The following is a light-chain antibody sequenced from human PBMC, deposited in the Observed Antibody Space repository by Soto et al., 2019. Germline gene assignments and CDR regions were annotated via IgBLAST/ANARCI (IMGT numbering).Light chain of an antibody. Sequence: DIPMTQSPSTLSATVGDRVTITCRASQSISSWLAWYQQKPGKAPKLLIYDASSLESGVPSRFSGSGSGTEFTLTISSLQPDDFATYYCQQYYSYPQTSGQGTKVDI. CDR2: DAS. J-gene: IGKJ1*01. V-gene: IGKV1-5*01. CDR3: QQYYSYPQT. CDR1: QSISSW.